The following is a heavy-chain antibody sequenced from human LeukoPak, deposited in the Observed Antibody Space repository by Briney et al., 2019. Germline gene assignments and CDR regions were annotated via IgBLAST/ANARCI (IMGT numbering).Heavy chain of an antibody. D-gene: IGHD3-10*01. CDR3: ARDARLRYYYGSGSYIDY. J-gene: IGHJ4*02. CDR1: GGSISSGDYY. Sequence: SETLSLTCTVSGGSISSGDYYWSCIRQPPGKGLEWIGYIYYSGSTYYNPSLKSRVTISVDTSKNQFSLKLSSVTAADTAVYYCARDARLRYYYGSGSYIDYWGQGTLVTVSS. CDR2: IYYSGST. V-gene: IGHV4-30-4*01.